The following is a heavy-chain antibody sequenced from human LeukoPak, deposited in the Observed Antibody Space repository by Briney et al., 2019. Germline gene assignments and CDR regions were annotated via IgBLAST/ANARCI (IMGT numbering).Heavy chain of an antibody. CDR3: ATIAAAATAHFDY. CDR2: IYTSGST. CDR1: GGSISSGSYY. Sequence: KPSETLSLTCTVSGGSISSGSYYWSWLRQPAGKGLEWIGRIYTSGSTNYNPSLKSRVTISVDTSKNQFSLKLSSVTAADTAVYYCATIAAAATAHFDYWGQGTLVTVSS. V-gene: IGHV4-61*02. J-gene: IGHJ4*02. D-gene: IGHD6-13*01.